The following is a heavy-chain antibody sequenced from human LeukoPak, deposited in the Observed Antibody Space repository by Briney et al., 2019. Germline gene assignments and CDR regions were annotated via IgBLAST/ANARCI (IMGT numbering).Heavy chain of an antibody. CDR2: ISSSSSYT. Sequence: GGSLRLSCTASGFTFSSYGMGWVRQAPGKGLEWVSSISSSSSYTHYADSVKGRFTISRDNAKNSLYLQMNSLRAEDTAVYYCARDRDGYKQGAFDIWGQGTMVTVSS. D-gene: IGHD5-24*01. J-gene: IGHJ3*02. V-gene: IGHV3-21*01. CDR1: GFTFSSYG. CDR3: ARDRDGYKQGAFDI.